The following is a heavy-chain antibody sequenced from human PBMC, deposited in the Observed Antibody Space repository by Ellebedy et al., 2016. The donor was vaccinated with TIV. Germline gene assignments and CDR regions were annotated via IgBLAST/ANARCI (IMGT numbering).Heavy chain of an antibody. Sequence: AASVKVSCKASGYTFTIYAINWVRQSTGQGLEWMGWMNPNSGNTGYAQKFQGRVTMTRNTSISTAYMELSNLRSEDTAVYYCASNLLVGATTDDAFDIWGQGTMVTVSS. CDR1: GYTFTIYA. J-gene: IGHJ3*02. CDR3: ASNLLVGATTDDAFDI. CDR2: MNPNSGNT. D-gene: IGHD1-26*01. V-gene: IGHV1-8*01.